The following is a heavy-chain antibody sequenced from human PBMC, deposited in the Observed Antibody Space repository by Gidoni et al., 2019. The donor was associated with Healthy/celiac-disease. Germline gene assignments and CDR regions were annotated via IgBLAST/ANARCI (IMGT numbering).Heavy chain of an antibody. CDR1: GGSFSGYY. V-gene: IGHV4-34*01. Sequence: QVQLQQWGAGLLKPSETLSLTCAVYGGSFSGYYWSWIRQPPGKGLEWTGEINHSGSTNYNPSLKSRVTISVDTSKNQFSLKLSSVTAADTAVYYCAGTWGRTSMVRGVLPLDYWGQGTLVTVSS. D-gene: IGHD3-10*01. CDR2: INHSGST. CDR3: AGTWGRTSMVRGVLPLDY. J-gene: IGHJ4*02.